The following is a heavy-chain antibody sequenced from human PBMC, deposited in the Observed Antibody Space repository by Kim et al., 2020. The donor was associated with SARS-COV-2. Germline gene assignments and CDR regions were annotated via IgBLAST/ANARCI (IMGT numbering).Heavy chain of an antibody. CDR1: GYTFTSYD. CDR3: ARVLSSSWPTYYYYGMDV. V-gene: IGHV1-8*01. D-gene: IGHD6-13*01. CDR2: MNPNSGNT. J-gene: IGHJ6*02. Sequence: ASVKVSCKASGYTFTSYDINWVRQATGQGLEWMGWMNPNSGNTGYAQKFQGIVTMTRNTSISTAYMELSSLRSEDTAVYYCARVLSSSWPTYYYYGMDVWGQGTTVTVSS.